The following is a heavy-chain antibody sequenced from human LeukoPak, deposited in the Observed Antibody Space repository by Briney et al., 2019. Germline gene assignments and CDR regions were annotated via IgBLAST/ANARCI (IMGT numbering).Heavy chain of an antibody. Sequence: SETLSLTCTVSGGSIISNYWSWIRQPPGQGLEWIAYIHSSGYTNYNPSLKSRVTISVDTSKNQFSLKVSSVTAADTAVYYCAKRQGPTSGSYDWSDPWGQGTLVTVSS. D-gene: IGHD1-26*01. J-gene: IGHJ5*02. CDR2: IHSSGYT. V-gene: IGHV4-4*09. CDR3: AKRQGPTSGSYDWSDP. CDR1: GGSIISNY.